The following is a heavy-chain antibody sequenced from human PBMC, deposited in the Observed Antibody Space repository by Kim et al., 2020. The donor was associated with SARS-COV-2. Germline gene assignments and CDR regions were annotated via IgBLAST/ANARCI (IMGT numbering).Heavy chain of an antibody. V-gene: IGHV3-21*01. J-gene: IGHJ4*02. CDR2: ISSSSSYI. Sequence: GGSLRLSCAASGFTFSSYSMNWVRQAPGKGLEWVSSISSSSSYIYYADSVKGRFTISRDNAKNSLYLQMNSLRAEDTAVYYCARDIMYYGSGSRMPLDYWGQGTLVTVSS. CDR3: ARDIMYYGSGSRMPLDY. D-gene: IGHD3-10*01. CDR1: GFTFSSYS.